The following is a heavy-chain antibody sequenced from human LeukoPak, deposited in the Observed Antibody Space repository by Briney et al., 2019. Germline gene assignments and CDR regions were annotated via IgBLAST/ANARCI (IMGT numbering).Heavy chain of an antibody. CDR2: IRYDGSNE. CDR3: AKDPHDYSNYLNWFDP. D-gene: IGHD4-11*01. J-gene: IGHJ5*02. V-gene: IGHV3-30*02. CDR1: GFTFSSYG. Sequence: GGSLRLSCAASGFTFSSYGMHWVRQAPGKGLEWVAFIRYDGSNEYYADSVKGRFTISRDNSKNTLYLQMNSLRAEDTAVYYCAKDPHDYSNYLNWFDPWGQGTLVTVSS.